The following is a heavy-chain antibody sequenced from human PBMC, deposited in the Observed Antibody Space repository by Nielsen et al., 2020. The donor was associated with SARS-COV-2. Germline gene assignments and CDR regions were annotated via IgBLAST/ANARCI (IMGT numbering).Heavy chain of an antibody. Sequence: SETLSLTCTVSGGSISSYYWSWIRQHPGKGLEWIGYIYYSGSTYYNPSLKSRVTISVDTSKNQFSLKLSSVTAADTAVYYCARARSGYDTSFDYWGQGTLVTVSS. CDR3: ARARSGYDTSFDY. V-gene: IGHV4-59*06. D-gene: IGHD5-12*01. CDR2: IYYSGST. CDR1: GGSISSYY. J-gene: IGHJ4*02.